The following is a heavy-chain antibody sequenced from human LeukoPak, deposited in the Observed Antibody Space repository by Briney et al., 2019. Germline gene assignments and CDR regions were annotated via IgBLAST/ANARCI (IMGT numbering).Heavy chain of an antibody. V-gene: IGHV6-1*01. Sequence: SQTLSLTCAISGDSVSGNSGTWNWIRQSPSRGLEWLGRTYYRSKWYNDYAVSVRSRITINPDTSKNQFSLQLNSVTPEDTAVYYCTRGYYYNSGSSAYYHGLDVWGQGTTVTVSS. CDR2: TYYRSKWYN. CDR1: GDSVSGNSGT. J-gene: IGHJ6*02. CDR3: TRGYYYNSGSSAYYHGLDV. D-gene: IGHD3-10*01.